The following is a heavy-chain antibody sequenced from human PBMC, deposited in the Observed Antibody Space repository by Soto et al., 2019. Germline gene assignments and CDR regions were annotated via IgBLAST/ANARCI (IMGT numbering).Heavy chain of an antibody. Sequence: QVQLQESGPGLVKPSETLSLTCAVSGGSITSYYWSWIRQAPGKGLEWIGYIYHSGSTDYNPSLKRRVTMSLDTSKNQVSLRLTSVTAADTAVYYCAAATRSWCPGTLVTVSS. CDR1: GGSITSYY. CDR3: AAATRS. V-gene: IGHV4-59*01. J-gene: IGHJ5*02. D-gene: IGHD6-13*01. CDR2: IYHSGST.